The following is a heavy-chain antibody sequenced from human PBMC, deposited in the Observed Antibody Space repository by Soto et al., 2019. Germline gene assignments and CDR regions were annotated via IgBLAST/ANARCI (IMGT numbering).Heavy chain of an antibody. Sequence: GGSLRLSCAVSGFTFADNAMHWVRQAPEKGLGWVSGTNWKSDIGYADSVKGLFTISRDNAENSLYLQMNILRAEDTALYYCAISQDRGGRTTFIYWGQGTQVTVSS. CDR1: GFTFADNA. D-gene: IGHD3-16*01. V-gene: IGHV3-9*01. CDR2: TNWKSDI. J-gene: IGHJ4*02. CDR3: AISQDRGGRTTFIY.